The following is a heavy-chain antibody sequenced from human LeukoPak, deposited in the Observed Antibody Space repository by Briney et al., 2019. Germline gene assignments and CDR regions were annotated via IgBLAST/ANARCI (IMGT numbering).Heavy chain of an antibody. CDR2: ISGSGGST. CDR1: GFTFSSYA. CDR3: AKRPIYYYYMDV. Sequence: GGSLRLSCAASGFTFSSYAMSWVRQAPGKGLEWVSAISGSGGSTYYADSVKGRFTISRDNSKNTLYLQMNSLRAEDTAVYYWAKRPIYYYYMDVWGKGTTVTVSS. J-gene: IGHJ6*03. V-gene: IGHV3-23*01.